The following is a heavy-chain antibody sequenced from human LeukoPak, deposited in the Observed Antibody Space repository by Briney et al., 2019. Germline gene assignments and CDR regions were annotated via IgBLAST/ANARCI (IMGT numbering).Heavy chain of an antibody. CDR2: ISSDGTTT. CDR1: GFTFSSYW. D-gene: IGHD2-8*02. J-gene: IGHJ4*02. CDR3: VCIPVGF. Sequence: QPGGSLLLSCAASGFTFSSYWMSWVRQAPGKGLVWVSRISSDGTTTNYADSVKGRFTISRDNAKNTLYLQTNSLGAEDTAIYFCVCIPVGFWGQGPLVTVSS. V-gene: IGHV3-74*01.